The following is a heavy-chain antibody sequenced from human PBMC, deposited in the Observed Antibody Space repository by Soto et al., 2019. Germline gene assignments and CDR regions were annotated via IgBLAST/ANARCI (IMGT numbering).Heavy chain of an antibody. CDR2: IIPIFGTA. V-gene: IGHV1-69*01. D-gene: IGHD6-13*01. CDR1: GGTFSSYA. Sequence: QVQLVQSGAEVKKPGSSVKVSCKASGGTFSSYAISWVRQAPGQGLEWMGGIIPIFGTANYAQKFQGRVTITADESTSTAYMGLSSLRSEDTAVYYCARDMGQQLVLVGWFDPWGQGTLVTVSS. J-gene: IGHJ5*02. CDR3: ARDMGQQLVLVGWFDP.